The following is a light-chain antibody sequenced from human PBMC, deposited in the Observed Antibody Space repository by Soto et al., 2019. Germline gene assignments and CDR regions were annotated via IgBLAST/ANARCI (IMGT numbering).Light chain of an antibody. CDR1: QGINSW. Sequence: DIQMTQSPSSVSASVGDRVTITCRASQGINSWLAWYQQKPGKAPKLLISAASSLQSGVPSRFSGSGSRTDFTLTISSLQPEDFATYYCQLAYIVPFTFGGGTQVEIK. CDR3: QLAYIVPFT. V-gene: IGKV1D-12*01. CDR2: AAS. J-gene: IGKJ4*01.